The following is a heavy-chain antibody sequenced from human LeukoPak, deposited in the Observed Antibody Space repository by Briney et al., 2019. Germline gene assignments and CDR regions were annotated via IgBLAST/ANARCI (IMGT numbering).Heavy chain of an antibody. J-gene: IGHJ4*02. CDR3: AGGHDYDILTGAGLAPY. CDR2: IIPIFGTA. D-gene: IGHD3-9*01. V-gene: IGHV1-69*01. CDR1: GGTFSSYA. Sequence: SVKVSCKASGGTFSSYAISWVRQAPGQGLEWMGGIIPIFGTANYAQKFQGRVTITADESTSTAYMELSSLRSEDTAVYYCAGGHDYDILTGAGLAPYWGQGTLVPVSS.